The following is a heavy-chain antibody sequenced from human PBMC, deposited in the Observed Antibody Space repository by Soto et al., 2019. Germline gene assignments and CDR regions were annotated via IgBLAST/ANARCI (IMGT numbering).Heavy chain of an antibody. CDR3: AAWDVSNI. CDR1: GFSINTYW. CDR2: INPEGNAK. D-gene: IGHD1-26*01. J-gene: IGHJ4*02. Sequence: GGSLRLSCSGFGFSINTYWMNWIRQTPGKGLEWVANINPEGNAKTYVDPVKGRFFVSRDNTRNSLDLQMTSLRVEDSAIYFCAAWDVSNIWGQGILVTVSS. V-gene: IGHV3-7*01.